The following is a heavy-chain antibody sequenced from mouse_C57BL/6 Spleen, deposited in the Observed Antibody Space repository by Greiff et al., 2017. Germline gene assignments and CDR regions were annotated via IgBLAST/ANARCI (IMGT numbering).Heavy chain of an antibody. V-gene: IGHV1-18*01. D-gene: IGHD1-1*01. Sequence: EVQLQQSGPELVKPGASVKIPCKASGYTFTDYNMDWVKQSHGKSLEWIGDINPNNGGTIYNQKFKGKATLTVDKSSSTAYMELRSLTSEDTTVYYCARSPFTTVVADYAMDYWGQGTSVTVSS. CDR1: GYTFTDYN. CDR3: ARSPFTTVVADYAMDY. J-gene: IGHJ4*01. CDR2: INPNNGGT.